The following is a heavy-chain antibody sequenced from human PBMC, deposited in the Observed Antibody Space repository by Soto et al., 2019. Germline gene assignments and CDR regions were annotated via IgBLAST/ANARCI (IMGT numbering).Heavy chain of an antibody. CDR3: AREPTVPSVFDS. Sequence: PSETLSLTCTVSGGSISSGGYYWTWIRQHPGKGLEWIGYMYYSGITYYNPSLKSRVTISLDASENQFSLRLSSVTAADTAVYYCAREPTVPSVFDSWGPGTLFTVSS. CDR1: GGSISSGGYY. V-gene: IGHV4-31*03. J-gene: IGHJ4*02. D-gene: IGHD4-17*01. CDR2: MYYSGIT.